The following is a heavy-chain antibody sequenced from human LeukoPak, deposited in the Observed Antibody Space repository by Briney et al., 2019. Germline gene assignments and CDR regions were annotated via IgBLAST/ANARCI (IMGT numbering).Heavy chain of an antibody. CDR1: GYTFTNYA. Sequence: ASVKVSCKASGYTFTNYAISWVRQAPGQGLEWMGWISGYNGDTNYAQKFQGRVTMTTDTSASTAYMELGSLGSDDTAVYYCAREGSSSRSPEVYWGQGTLVTVSS. D-gene: IGHD6-13*01. CDR2: ISGYNGDT. J-gene: IGHJ4*02. CDR3: AREGSSSRSPEVY. V-gene: IGHV1-18*01.